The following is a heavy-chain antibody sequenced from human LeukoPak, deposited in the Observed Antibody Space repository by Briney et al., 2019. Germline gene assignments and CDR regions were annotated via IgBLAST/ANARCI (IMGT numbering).Heavy chain of an antibody. CDR3: ARIAATWYGGS. Sequence: PGESLKISCKCPGPSFTNYLVAWVRHMPGKGLEWIGIIYPGDSHTRYSPSFQGQVTISADMSIDTAYLQWSSLRASDTAMYYCARIAATWYGGSWGQGTLVFVSS. D-gene: IGHD2-15*01. J-gene: IGHJ4*02. V-gene: IGHV5-51*01. CDR1: GPSFTNYL. CDR2: IYPGDSHT.